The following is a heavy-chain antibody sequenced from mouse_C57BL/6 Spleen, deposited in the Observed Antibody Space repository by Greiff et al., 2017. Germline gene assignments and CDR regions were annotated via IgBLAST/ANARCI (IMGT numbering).Heavy chain of an antibody. CDR3: TTHSNYDFDY. D-gene: IGHD2-5*01. Sequence: EVKLMESGAELVRPGASVKLSCTASGFNIKDDYMHWVKQRPEQGLEWIGWIDPENGDTEYASKFQGKATITADTSSNTAYLQLSSLTSEDTAVYYCTTHSNYDFDYWGQGTTLTVSS. J-gene: IGHJ2*01. CDR1: GFNIKDDY. CDR2: IDPENGDT. V-gene: IGHV14-4*01.